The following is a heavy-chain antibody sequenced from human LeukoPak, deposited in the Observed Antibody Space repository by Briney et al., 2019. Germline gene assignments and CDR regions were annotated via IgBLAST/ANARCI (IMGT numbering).Heavy chain of an antibody. CDR2: IYYSGST. J-gene: IGHJ4*02. V-gene: IGHV4-39*07. Sequence: SETLSLTCTVSGGSISSSSYYWGWIRQPPGKGLEWIGSIYYSGSTYYNPSLKSRVTISVDTSKNQFSLRLSSVTAADTAVYYCARDPVLGYFDYWGQGTLVTVSS. CDR1: GGSISSSSYY. CDR3: ARDPVLGYFDY. D-gene: IGHD4/OR15-4a*01.